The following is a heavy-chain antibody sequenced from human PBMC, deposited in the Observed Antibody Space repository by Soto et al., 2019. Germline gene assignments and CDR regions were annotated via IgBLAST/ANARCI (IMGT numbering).Heavy chain of an antibody. CDR2: IYHSGST. CDR3: ARGRDYYDSSGPADY. D-gene: IGHD3-22*01. CDR1: GGSISSGGYS. Sequence: PSETLSLTCAVSGGSISSGGYSWSWIRQPPGKGLEWIGYIYHSGSTYYNPSLKSRVTISVDRSKNQFSLKLSSVTAADTAVYYCARGRDYYDSSGPADYWGQGTLVTVSS. J-gene: IGHJ4*02. V-gene: IGHV4-30-2*01.